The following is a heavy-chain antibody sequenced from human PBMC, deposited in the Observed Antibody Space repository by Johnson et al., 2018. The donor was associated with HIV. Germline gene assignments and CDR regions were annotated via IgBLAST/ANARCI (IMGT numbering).Heavy chain of an antibody. CDR3: ARDAPDSGSYHAFDI. CDR2: ISSDGSNK. J-gene: IGHJ3*02. D-gene: IGHD1-26*01. V-gene: IGHV3-30*04. CDR1: GFTFSSYA. Sequence: QVQLVESGGGVVQPGRSLRLSCAASGFTFSSYAMHWVRQAPGKGLEWVAVISSDGSNKYYADSVKGRFTISRDNSTNTRYLQMNSLRAEDTAVYYCARDAPDSGSYHAFDIWGRGTMLTVSS.